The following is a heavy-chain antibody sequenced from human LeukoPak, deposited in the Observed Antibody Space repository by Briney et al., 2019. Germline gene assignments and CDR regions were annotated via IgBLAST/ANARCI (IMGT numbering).Heavy chain of an antibody. D-gene: IGHD3-22*01. V-gene: IGHV3-11*01. Sequence: GGSLRLSYAASGVPFSETWMNWVRQAPGKGLEWVSYISSSGSTIYYADSVKGRFTISRDNSKNTLYLEMDSLRAEDAAVYYCAKVHNYYDTPRDAFDLWGQGTMVTVSS. CDR3: AKVHNYYDTPRDAFDL. J-gene: IGHJ3*01. CDR2: ISSSGSTI. CDR1: GVPFSETW.